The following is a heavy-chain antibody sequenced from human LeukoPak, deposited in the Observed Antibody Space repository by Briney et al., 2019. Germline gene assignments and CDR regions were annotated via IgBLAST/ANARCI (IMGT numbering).Heavy chain of an antibody. V-gene: IGHV3-23*01. Sequence: GGSLRLSCSASGFSFSTYAMHWVRQAPGKGLEWVSAISGSGGSTYYADSVKGRFTISRDNSKNTLYLQMNSLRAEDTAVYYCAKGEYYYDSSGYYHYWGQGTLVTVSS. CDR3: AKGEYYYDSSGYYHY. CDR2: ISGSGGST. D-gene: IGHD3-22*01. J-gene: IGHJ4*02. CDR1: GFSFSTYA.